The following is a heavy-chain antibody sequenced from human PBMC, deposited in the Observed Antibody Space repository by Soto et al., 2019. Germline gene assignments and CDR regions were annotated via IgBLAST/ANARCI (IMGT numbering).Heavy chain of an antibody. V-gene: IGHV1-2*04. D-gene: IGHD2-21*02. CDR2: INPNSGGT. Sequence: QVQLVQSGAEVKKPGASVKVSCKASGYTFTGYYMYWVRQAPGQGLEWMGWINPNSGGTNYAQKFQVWVTMTRDTSISTAYMELSRLRSDDTAVYYCARDLRRSSLLFDLDYWGQGTLVTVSS. J-gene: IGHJ4*02. CDR1: GYTFTGYY. CDR3: ARDLRRSSLLFDLDY.